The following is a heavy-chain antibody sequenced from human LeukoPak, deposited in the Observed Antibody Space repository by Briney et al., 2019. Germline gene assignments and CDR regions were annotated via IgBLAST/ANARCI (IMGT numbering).Heavy chain of an antibody. CDR3: ARRGWAGYYAMDV. J-gene: IGHJ6*02. Sequence: GASVKVSCKASGYTFTNYDINWVRQATGQGLEWMGWMSPKSGNTGYAQKFQGRVTMTRNTSISTAYMELSSLTSEDTAVYFCARRGWAGYYAMDVWGQGTTVTVSS. CDR1: GYTFTNYD. CDR2: MSPKSGNT. V-gene: IGHV1-8*01. D-gene: IGHD1-26*01.